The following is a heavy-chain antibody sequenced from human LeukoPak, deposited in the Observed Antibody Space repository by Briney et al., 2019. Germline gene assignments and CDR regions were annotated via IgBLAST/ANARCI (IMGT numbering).Heavy chain of an antibody. D-gene: IGHD5-18*01. CDR1: GYTFTSYG. CDR2: ISAYNGNT. CDR3: ARSLQLEPFDY. V-gene: IGHV1-18*01. Sequence: GASGKVCCKAAGYTFTSYGISWVRHAPGQGLEWMGWISAYNGNTNYAQKLQGRVTMTTDTSTSTAYMELRSLRSDDTAVYYCARSLQLEPFDYWGQGTLVTVYS. J-gene: IGHJ4*02.